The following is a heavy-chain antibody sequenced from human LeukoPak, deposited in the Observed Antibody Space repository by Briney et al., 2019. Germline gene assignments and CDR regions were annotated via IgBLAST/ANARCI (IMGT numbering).Heavy chain of an antibody. CDR2: IYSGGST. V-gene: IGHV3-66*01. D-gene: IGHD1-26*01. J-gene: IGHJ6*03. CDR1: EFSVGSNY. Sequence: PGGSLRLSCAASEFSVGSNYMTWVRQAPGKGLEWVSLIYSGGSTYYADSVKGRFTISRDNSKNTLYLQMNSLRAEDTAVYYCARDYGSYFLPKYYYMDVWGKGTTVTVSS. CDR3: ARDYGSYFLPKYYYMDV.